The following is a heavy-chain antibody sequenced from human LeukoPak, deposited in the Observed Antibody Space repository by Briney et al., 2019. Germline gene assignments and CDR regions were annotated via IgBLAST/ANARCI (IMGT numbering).Heavy chain of an antibody. J-gene: IGHJ5*02. CDR2: IYSGGTT. D-gene: IGHD4-17*01. CDR3: ASRLTTGS. Sequence: GGSLRLSCLVSGFTVSSNYMSWVRQTPGKGLEWVSVIYSGGTTKYADSVKGRFTIYRDTSKNTLCLQMNSLRVEDTAVYYCASRLTTGSWGQGTLVTVSS. V-gene: IGHV3-66*01. CDR1: GFTVSSNY.